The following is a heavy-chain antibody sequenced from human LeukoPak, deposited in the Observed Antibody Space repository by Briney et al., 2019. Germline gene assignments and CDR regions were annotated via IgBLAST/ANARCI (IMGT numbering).Heavy chain of an antibody. CDR1: GGSISSGGYY. V-gene: IGHV4-31*03. CDR3: ASEAICSGGSCYSGYFDY. J-gene: IGHJ4*02. D-gene: IGHD2-15*01. Sequence: KPSETLSLTCTVSGGSISSGGYYWSWIRQHPGKGLEWIGYIYYSGSTYYNPSLKSRVTISVDTSKNQFSLKLSSVTAADTAVYYCASEAICSGGSCYSGYFDYWGQGTLVTVSS. CDR2: IYYSGST.